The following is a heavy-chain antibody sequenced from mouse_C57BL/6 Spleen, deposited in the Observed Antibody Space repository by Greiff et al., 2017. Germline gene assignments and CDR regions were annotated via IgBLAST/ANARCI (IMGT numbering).Heavy chain of an antibody. V-gene: IGHV5-16*01. CDR2: INYDGSST. CDR3: ARDLTTVAPYFDY. J-gene: IGHJ2*01. CDR1: GFTFSDYY. Sequence: EVQRVESEGGLVQPGSSMKLSCTASGFTFSDYYMAWVRQVPEKGLEWVANINYDGSSTYYLDSLKSRFIISRDNAKNILYLQMSSLKSEDTATYYCARDLTTVAPYFDYWGQGTTLTVSS. D-gene: IGHD1-1*01.